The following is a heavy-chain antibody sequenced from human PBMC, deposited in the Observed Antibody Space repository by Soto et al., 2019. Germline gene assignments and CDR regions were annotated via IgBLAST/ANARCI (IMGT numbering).Heavy chain of an antibody. D-gene: IGHD3-9*01. CDR2: IYHLGST. CDR3: ARVPPGYDFGP. V-gene: IGHV4-4*02. Sequence: SETLSLTCAVSGDSITNSNWWSWVRQPPGKGLEWIGEIYHLGSTHYNPFLQSRVTISVDKSKNQFSLKMYSVTAADTAVYYCARVPPGYDFGPWGQGTLVTV. CDR1: GDSITNSNW. J-gene: IGHJ5*02.